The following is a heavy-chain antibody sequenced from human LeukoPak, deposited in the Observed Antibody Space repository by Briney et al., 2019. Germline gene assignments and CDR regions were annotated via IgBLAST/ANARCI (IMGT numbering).Heavy chain of an antibody. CDR1: GGSISSSNW. CDR3: ARLRLRYKSNGASTSYEVVDV. V-gene: IGHV4-4*02. CDR2: IYHSGST. J-gene: IGHJ3*01. D-gene: IGHD2-8*01. Sequence: SGTLSLTCAVSGGSISSSNWWRWVRQPPGKGLEWIGEIYHSGSTNYNPSLKSRVTISVDKSKNQFSLKLSSVTAADTAIYYCARLRLRYKSNGASTSYEVVDVWGQGTVVTVSS.